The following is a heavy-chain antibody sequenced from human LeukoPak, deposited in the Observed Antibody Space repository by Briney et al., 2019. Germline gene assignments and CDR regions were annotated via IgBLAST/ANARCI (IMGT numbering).Heavy chain of an antibody. CDR2: INHSGST. V-gene: IGHV4-34*01. Sequence: PSETLSLTCAVYGGSFSGYYWSWIRQPPGKGLEWIGEINHSGSTNYNPSLKSRVTISVDTSKNQFSLKLSSVTAADTAVYYCARGPGDDSSGYYSPSDAFDIWGQGTMVTVSS. J-gene: IGHJ3*02. CDR1: GGSFSGYY. CDR3: ARGPGDDSSGYYSPSDAFDI. D-gene: IGHD3-22*01.